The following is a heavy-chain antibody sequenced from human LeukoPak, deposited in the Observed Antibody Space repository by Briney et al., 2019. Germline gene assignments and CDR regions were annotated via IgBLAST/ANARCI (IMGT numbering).Heavy chain of an antibody. CDR2: INPNTGVT. D-gene: IGHD4-17*01. CDR3: ARDRTTVTTGYYGMDV. CDR1: GYTFTGYY. V-gene: IGHV1-2*02. Sequence: ASVKVSCKASGYTFTGYYMHWVRQAPGQGLEWMGWINPNTGVTNYTQKFQGRVTPTRDTSIITAYMELTRLRSDDTAMYYCARDRTTVTTGYYGMDVWGQGSTATVSS. J-gene: IGHJ6*02.